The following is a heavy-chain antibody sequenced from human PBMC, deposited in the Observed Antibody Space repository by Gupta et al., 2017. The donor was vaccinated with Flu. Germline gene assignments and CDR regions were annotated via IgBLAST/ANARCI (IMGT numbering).Heavy chain of an antibody. CDR1: YG. D-gene: IGHD4-4*01. CDR2: IWYDGSNK. Sequence: YGMHWVRQAPGKGLEWVAVIWYDGSNKYYADSVKGRFTISRDNSKNTLYLQMNSLRAEDTAVYYCARAGTTVTLSNWFDPWGQGTLVTVSS. V-gene: IGHV3-33*01. J-gene: IGHJ5*02. CDR3: ARAGTTVTLSNWFDP.